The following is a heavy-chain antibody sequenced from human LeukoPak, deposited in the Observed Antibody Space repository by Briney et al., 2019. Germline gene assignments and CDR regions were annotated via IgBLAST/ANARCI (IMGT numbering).Heavy chain of an antibody. CDR3: ARGLAAAATGAFDI. Sequence: SQTLSLTCAISGDSVSSNSAAWNWIRLSPSRGLEWLGRTYYRSKWYNDYAVSVKSRITINPDTSKNQFSLQLNSVTPEDTAVYYCARGLAAAATGAFDIWGQGTMVTVSS. CDR2: TYYRSKWYN. CDR1: GDSVSSNSAA. J-gene: IGHJ3*02. V-gene: IGHV6-1*01. D-gene: IGHD6-13*01.